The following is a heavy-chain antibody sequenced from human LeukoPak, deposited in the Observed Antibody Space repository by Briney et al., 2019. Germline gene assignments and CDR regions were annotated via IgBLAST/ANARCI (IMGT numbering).Heavy chain of an antibody. Sequence: GGSLRLSCAASGFTFSSYSMNWVRQAPGKGLEWVSSISSSSSYIYYADSVKGRFTISRDNAKNSLYLQMNSLRAEDTAVYYCARGHIVVVTAHFDYWGPGTLVTVSS. V-gene: IGHV3-21*01. CDR1: GFTFSSYS. D-gene: IGHD2-21*02. J-gene: IGHJ4*02. CDR2: ISSSSSYI. CDR3: ARGHIVVVTAHFDY.